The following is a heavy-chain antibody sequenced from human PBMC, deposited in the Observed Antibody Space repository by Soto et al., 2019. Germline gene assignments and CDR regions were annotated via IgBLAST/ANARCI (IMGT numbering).Heavy chain of an antibody. D-gene: IGHD1-26*01. V-gene: IGHV1-69*08. Sequence: QVQLVQSGAEVKKPGSSVKVSCKASGGTFSSYTISWVRQAPGQGLEWMGRIIPILGIANYAQKFQGRVTITADKSTSTAYMELSSLRSEDTAVYYCARDPTTPYSGSYYPYYYYGMDVWGQGTTVTVSS. CDR3: ARDPTTPYSGSYYPYYYYGMDV. CDR2: IIPILGIA. J-gene: IGHJ6*02. CDR1: GGTFSSYT.